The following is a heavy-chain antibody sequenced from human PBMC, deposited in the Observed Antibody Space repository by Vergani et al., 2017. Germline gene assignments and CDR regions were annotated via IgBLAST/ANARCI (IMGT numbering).Heavy chain of an antibody. CDR1: GGSFSGYY. V-gene: IGHV4-34*01. J-gene: IGHJ4*02. CDR3: ARGNQKITMVRGVIPHFDY. CDR2: INHSGST. D-gene: IGHD3-10*01. Sequence: QVQLQQWGAGLLKPSETLSLTCAVYGGSFSGYYWSWIRQPPGKGLEWIGEINHSGSTNYNPSLKSRVTISVDTSKNQFSLKLSSVTAADTAVYYCARGNQKITMVRGVIPHFDYWGQGTLVTVSS.